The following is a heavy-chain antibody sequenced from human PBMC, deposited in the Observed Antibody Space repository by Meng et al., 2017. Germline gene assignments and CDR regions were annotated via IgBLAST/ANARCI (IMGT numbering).Heavy chain of an antibody. CDR2: IKQDGSEK. CDR1: GFTFSSYW. J-gene: IGHJ4*02. CDR3: ASGPKWLL. D-gene: IGHD5-12*01. Sequence: GESLKISCAASGFTFSSYWMSWVRQAPGKGLEWVANIKQDGSEKYYVDSVKGRFTISRDNAKNSLYLQMNSLRPEDTAVYYCASGPKWLLWGQGTLVTVSS. V-gene: IGHV3-7*01.